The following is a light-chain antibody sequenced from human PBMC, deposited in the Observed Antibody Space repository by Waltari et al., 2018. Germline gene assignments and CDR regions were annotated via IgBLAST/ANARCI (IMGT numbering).Light chain of an antibody. V-gene: IGKV1-17*01. CDR2: AAT. CDR3: LQHNSYPPT. Sequence: DIQMTQSPSSLSASVGDTVTITCRASQGISSYLNWFQQKPGKAPKLLIYAATTLQSGVPSRFSGSGSGTEFTLTISSLQPEDFAAYYCLQHNSYPPTFGGGTKVESK. CDR1: QGISSY. J-gene: IGKJ4*01.